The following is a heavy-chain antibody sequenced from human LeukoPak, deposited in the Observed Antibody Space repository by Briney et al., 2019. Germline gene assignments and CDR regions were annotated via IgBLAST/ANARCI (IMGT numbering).Heavy chain of an antibody. J-gene: IGHJ6*02. Sequence: PGGSLRLSCTASGFTFSSYAMSWVRQAPGKGLEWVSAISGSGGSTYYADSVKGRFTISRDNSKNTLYLQMNSLRAEDTAVYYCAKDDLLSIVVVPAAPEGGYYYGMDVWGQGTTVTVSS. V-gene: IGHV3-23*01. CDR3: AKDDLLSIVVVPAAPEGGYYYGMDV. CDR1: GFTFSSYA. D-gene: IGHD2-2*01. CDR2: ISGSGGST.